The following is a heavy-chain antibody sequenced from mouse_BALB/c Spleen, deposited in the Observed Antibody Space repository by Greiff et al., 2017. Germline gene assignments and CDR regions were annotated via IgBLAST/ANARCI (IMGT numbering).Heavy chain of an antibody. CDR3: ARGKFGARRGWYFDV. CDR1: GFSLTGYG. D-gene: IGHD3-3*01. Sequence: VQLQQSGPGLVAPSQSLSITCTVSGFSLTGYGVNWVRQPPGKGLEWLGMIWGDGSTDYNSALKSRLSISKDNSKSQVFLKMNSLQTDDTARYYCARGKFGARRGWYFDVWGAGTTVTVSS. J-gene: IGHJ1*01. V-gene: IGHV2-6-7*01. CDR2: IWGDGST.